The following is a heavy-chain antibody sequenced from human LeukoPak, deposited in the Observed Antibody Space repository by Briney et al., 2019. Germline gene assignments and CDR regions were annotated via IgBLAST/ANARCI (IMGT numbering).Heavy chain of an antibody. CDR2: ISAYNGNT. Sequence: ASVKVSCKASGYTFTSYGISWVRQAPGQGLEWMGWISAYNGNTNYAQKLQGRVTMTTDTSTSTAYMELRSLRSDDTAVYYCAKEGEAVVVVPAASVYYMDVWGKGTTVTVSS. D-gene: IGHD2-2*01. CDR3: AKEGEAVVVVPAASVYYMDV. V-gene: IGHV1-18*01. CDR1: GYTFTSYG. J-gene: IGHJ6*03.